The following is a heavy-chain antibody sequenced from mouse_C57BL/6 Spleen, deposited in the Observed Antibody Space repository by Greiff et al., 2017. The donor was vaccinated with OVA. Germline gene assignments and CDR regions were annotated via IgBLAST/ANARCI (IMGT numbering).Heavy chain of an antibody. CDR1: GYSFTGYY. CDR2: INPSTGGT. CDR3: ARSRDYDWFAY. D-gene: IGHD2-4*01. J-gene: IGHJ3*01. V-gene: IGHV1-42*01. Sequence: VHVKQSGPELVKPGASVKISCKASGYSFTGYYMNWVKQSPEKSLEWIGEINPSTGGTTYNQKFKAKATLTVDKSSSTAYMQLKSLTSEDSAVYYCARSRDYDWFAYWGQGTLVTVSA.